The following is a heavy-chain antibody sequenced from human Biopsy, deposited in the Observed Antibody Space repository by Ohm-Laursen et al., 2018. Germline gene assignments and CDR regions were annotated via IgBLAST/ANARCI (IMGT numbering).Heavy chain of an antibody. J-gene: IGHJ6*02. V-gene: IGHV3-21*01. CDR1: GFSVSSYD. Sequence: GSLRLSCAASGFSVSSYDMNWVRQAPGKGLEWISYISETSSHIYDADSVRGRFTVARDIAKNSLYLQLNSLRVEDTAVYYCARDSSRRAREGGMDVWGRGTLVTVSS. CDR3: ARDSSRRAREGGMDV. CDR2: ISETSSHI. D-gene: IGHD6-6*01.